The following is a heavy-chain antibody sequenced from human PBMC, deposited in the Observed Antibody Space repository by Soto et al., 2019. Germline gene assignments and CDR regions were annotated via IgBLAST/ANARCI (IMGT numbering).Heavy chain of an antibody. CDR1: GGTFGNCG. J-gene: IGHJ4*02. Sequence: AASVKGSCKASGGTFGNCGSSWVRQAPGQGLEWMGGIIPIFDTTNYAQKLQGRITIIADESTNTVYMELSNLRSADTGVYYCARAPILVSVTLHENYFDSWGQGTLVTVSS. V-gene: IGHV1-69*01. CDR2: IIPIFDTT. CDR3: ARAPILVSVTLHENYFDS. D-gene: IGHD2-21*02.